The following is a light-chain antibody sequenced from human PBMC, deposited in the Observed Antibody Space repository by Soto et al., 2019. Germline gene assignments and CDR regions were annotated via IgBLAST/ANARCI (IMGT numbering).Light chain of an antibody. V-gene: IGKV1-39*01. CDR3: QQTSAAPFT. CDR1: QNINTY. J-gene: IGKJ3*01. CDR2: TAS. Sequence: DIQMTQSPSSLSASVGDRVTITCRASQNINTYLNWYQQRPGQAPQLLIFTASSFQGGVPARFSASGSRRDFTLTISSLQPDDFATYYCQQTSAAPFTFGPGTKVDIK.